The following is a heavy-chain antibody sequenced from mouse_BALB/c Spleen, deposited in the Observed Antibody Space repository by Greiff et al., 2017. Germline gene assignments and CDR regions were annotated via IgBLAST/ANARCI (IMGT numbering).Heavy chain of an antibody. V-gene: IGHV2-6-7*01. CDR2: IWGDGST. D-gene: IGHD2-3*01. J-gene: IGHJ4*01. Sequence: QVQLKESGPGLVAPSQSLSITCTVSGFSLTGYGVNWVRQPPGKGLEWLGMIWGDGSTDYNSALKSRLSISKDNSKSQVFLKMNSLQTDDTARYYCASPSIYDGYYGGAMDYWGQGTSVTVSS. CDR1: GFSLTGYG. CDR3: ASPSIYDGYYGGAMDY.